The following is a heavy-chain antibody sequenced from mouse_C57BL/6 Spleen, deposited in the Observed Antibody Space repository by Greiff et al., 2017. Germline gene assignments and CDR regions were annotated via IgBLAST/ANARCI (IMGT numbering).Heavy chain of an antibody. V-gene: IGHV2-9-1*01. CDR3: ARDRWLLLESYWYFDV. D-gene: IGHD2-3*01. CDR2: IWTGGGT. J-gene: IGHJ1*03. CDR1: GFSLTSYA. Sequence: QVQLKESGPGLVAPSQSLSITCTVSGFSLTSYAISWVRQPPGKGLEWLGVIWTGGGTNYNSARKSRLSISKDNAKSQVFLKMNSLQTDDTARYYCARDRWLLLESYWYFDVWGTGTTVTVSS.